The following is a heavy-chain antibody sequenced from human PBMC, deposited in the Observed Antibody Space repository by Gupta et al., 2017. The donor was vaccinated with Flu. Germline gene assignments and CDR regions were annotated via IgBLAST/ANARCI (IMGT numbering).Heavy chain of an antibody. CDR1: GFSFTYAW. CDR2: LKSETDGETT. CDR3: TTDSSGGIACDI. J-gene: IGHJ3*02. Sequence: EVQLLESGGGLVKPGGSLRLSCAASGFSFTYAWMNWVRQAPGKGLEWVGRLKSETDGETTDYAAPVKGRFTISRDDSKNTLFLQMNSLRTEDTAVYYCTTDSSGGIACDIWGQGTMVTVSA. D-gene: IGHD3-16*01. V-gene: IGHV3-15*01.